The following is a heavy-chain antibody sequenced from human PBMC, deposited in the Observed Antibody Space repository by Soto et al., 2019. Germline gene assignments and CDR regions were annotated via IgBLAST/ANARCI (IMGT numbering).Heavy chain of an antibody. CDR1: GYTFTGYY. CDR3: ARDSGYSSGY. J-gene: IGHJ4*02. Sequence: GASVKFSCKASGYTFTGYYMHWVRQAPGQVLECMVWINPNSGITNYXXKFQGWVXXTRDTSISTAXMELSXLRSDDTAVYYCARDSGYSSGYWRQGTLVTVSS. CDR2: INPNSGIT. D-gene: IGHD6-19*01. V-gene: IGHV1-2*04.